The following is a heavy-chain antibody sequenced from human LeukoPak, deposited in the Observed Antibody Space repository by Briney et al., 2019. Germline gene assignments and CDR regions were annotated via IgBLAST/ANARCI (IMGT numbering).Heavy chain of an antibody. CDR2: ISSSGSTI. Sequence: QPGRSLRLSCAASGFTFSSYAMHWVRQAPGKGLEWVSYISSSGSTIYYADPVKGRFTISRDNAKNSLYLQMNSLRAEDTAVYYCARGSLDWLLGQDAFDIWGQGTMVTVSS. CDR1: GFTFSSYA. J-gene: IGHJ3*02. CDR3: ARGSLDWLLGQDAFDI. D-gene: IGHD3-9*01. V-gene: IGHV3-48*03.